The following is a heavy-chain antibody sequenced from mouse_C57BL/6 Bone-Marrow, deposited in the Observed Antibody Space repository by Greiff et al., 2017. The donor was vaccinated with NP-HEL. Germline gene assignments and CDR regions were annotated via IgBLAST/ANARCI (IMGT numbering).Heavy chain of an antibody. Sequence: QVQLQQSGPELVKPGASVKISCKASGYAFSSSWMNWVKQRPGKGLEWIGRIYPGDGDTNYNGKFKGKATLTADKSSSTAYMQHSSLTSEDAAVYFCGRKRRVITTVVEAMDYWGQGTSVTVSS. CDR2: IYPGDGDT. CDR3: GRKRRVITTVVEAMDY. J-gene: IGHJ4*01. V-gene: IGHV1-82*01. D-gene: IGHD1-1*01. CDR1: GYAFSSSW.